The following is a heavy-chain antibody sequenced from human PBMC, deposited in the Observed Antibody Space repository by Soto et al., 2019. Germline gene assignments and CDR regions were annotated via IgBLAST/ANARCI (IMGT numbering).Heavy chain of an antibody. CDR3: ARSSGSYRLPSAYGMDV. CDR1: GYTFTGYY. J-gene: IGHJ6*02. CDR2: INPNSGGT. Sequence: VASVKVSCKASGYTFTGYYMHWVRQAPGQGLEWMGWINPNSGGTNYAQKFQGWVTMTRDTSISTAYMELSRLRSDDTAVYYCARSSGSYRLPSAYGMDVWGQGTTVTVYS. V-gene: IGHV1-2*04. D-gene: IGHD1-26*01.